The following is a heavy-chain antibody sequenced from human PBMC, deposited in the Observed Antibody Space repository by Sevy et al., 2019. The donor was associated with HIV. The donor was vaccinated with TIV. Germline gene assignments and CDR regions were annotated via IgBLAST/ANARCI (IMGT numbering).Heavy chain of an antibody. D-gene: IGHD6-19*01. CDR2: IWYDGTNK. CDR1: GFSLSGYG. CDR3: AREHLRVAGSGYYFDS. Sequence: GGSLRLSCAASGFSLSGYGMHWVRQPPGKGLEWVAVIWYDGTNKEYADSVKGRFTISRDNSKNTLYLQMNSLRAEDTAVYYCAREHLRVAGSGYYFDSWGQGSLVTVSS. V-gene: IGHV3-33*01. J-gene: IGHJ4*02.